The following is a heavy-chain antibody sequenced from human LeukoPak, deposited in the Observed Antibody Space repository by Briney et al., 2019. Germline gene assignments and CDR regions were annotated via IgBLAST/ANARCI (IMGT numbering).Heavy chain of an antibody. CDR2: ISSSSSTI. V-gene: IGHV3-48*01. D-gene: IGHD3-22*01. J-gene: IGHJ4*02. CDR3: ARGAIYYDSSGYSDY. Sequence: HSGGSLRLSCAASGFTFSSYSMNWVRQAPGKGLEWVSYISSSSSTIYYADSVKGRFTISRDNAKNSLYLQMNSLRAEDTAVYYCARGAIYYDSSGYSDYWGQGTLVTVSS. CDR1: GFTFSSYS.